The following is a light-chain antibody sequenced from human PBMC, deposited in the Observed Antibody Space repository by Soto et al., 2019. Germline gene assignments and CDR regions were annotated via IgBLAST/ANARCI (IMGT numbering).Light chain of an antibody. V-gene: IGKV3-15*01. CDR1: QSVSNN. CDR3: QQYNNWPLS. Sequence: EVVMTQSPATLFVSPGERATLSCRASQSVSNNLAWYQQKPGQAPRLLIYDASTRATGIPARFSGSGSGTEFTLTISSLLSEDFAVYYCQQYNNWPLSFGGGTKVDIK. J-gene: IGKJ4*01. CDR2: DAS.